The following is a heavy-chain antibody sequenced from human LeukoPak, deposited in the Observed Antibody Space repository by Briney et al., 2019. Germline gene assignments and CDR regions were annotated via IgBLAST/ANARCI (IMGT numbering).Heavy chain of an antibody. CDR2: KSAGGTT. D-gene: IGHD4-17*01. CDR1: GFTFNNAW. CDR3: TTDSGDYGVYVRE. J-gene: IGHJ4*02. Sequence: GGSLRLSCAASGFTFNNAWLSWIRQAPGKGLEWVARKSAGGTTDYPAPVKGRFTISRDDSKNMLYLQMNSLKTEDTAVYYCTTDSGDYGVYVREWGQGTLVTVSS. V-gene: IGHV3-15*01.